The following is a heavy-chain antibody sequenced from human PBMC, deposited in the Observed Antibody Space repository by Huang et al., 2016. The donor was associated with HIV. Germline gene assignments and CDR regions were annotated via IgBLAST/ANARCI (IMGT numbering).Heavy chain of an antibody. CDR3: ARDHWYPLQNWFDL. CDR2: ISAYNGNT. V-gene: IGHV1-18*01. D-gene: IGHD1-1*01. J-gene: IGHJ5*01. Sequence: QVELVQSGAEVKRPGASVRVSCKAAGYIFTKYGINWVRQSTGQGLGWMGWISAYNGNTNYAEKFQGRVTLTRDTSATTAYMELRDVTSADTAVYYCARDHWYPLQNWFDLWGQGTLVTVSS. CDR1: GYIFTKYG.